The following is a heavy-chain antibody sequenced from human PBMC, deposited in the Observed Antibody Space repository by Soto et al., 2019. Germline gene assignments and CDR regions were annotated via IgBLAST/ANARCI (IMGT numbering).Heavy chain of an antibody. Sequence: QVQLQESGPGLVRPSQTLSLTCTVSGASVNSDVYYWTWIRQHPEKGLEWIGYIYDSGSTYYNPSLESRVSISLDTPNNQFSLHLKSVTAADTAIYYCARAPHYEILAAIDYWGQGTLVTVSS. CDR1: GASVNSDVYY. J-gene: IGHJ4*02. V-gene: IGHV4-31*03. D-gene: IGHD3-9*01. CDR3: ARAPHYEILAAIDY. CDR2: IYDSGST.